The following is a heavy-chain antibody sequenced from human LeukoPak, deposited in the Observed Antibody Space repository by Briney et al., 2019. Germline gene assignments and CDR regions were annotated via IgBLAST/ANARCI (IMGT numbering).Heavy chain of an antibody. J-gene: IGHJ4*02. Sequence: SETLSLTCAVYGGSFSGYYWSWIRQPPGKGLEWIGEINHSGSTNYNPSLKSRVTISVDTSKNQLSLKLSSVTAADTAVYYCARGPHIAAAGTGRFWNYWGQGTLVTVSS. CDR2: INHSGST. CDR1: GGSFSGYY. D-gene: IGHD6-13*01. CDR3: ARGPHIAAAGTGRFWNY. V-gene: IGHV4-34*01.